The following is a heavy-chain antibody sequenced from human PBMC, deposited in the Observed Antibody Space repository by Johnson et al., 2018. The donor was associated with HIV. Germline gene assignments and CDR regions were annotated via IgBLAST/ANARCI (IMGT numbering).Heavy chain of an antibody. CDR3: ARAPGAVTNPGTGSNDAVDI. Sequence: VQLVESGGGVVQPGRSLRLSCAASGFTFSSYALHWVRQAPGKGLEWVAVISYDGRNKYYADSVKGRFTISRYNPNNMMYLQMNSLIAEDTAVYYCARAPGAVTNPGTGSNDAVDIWGQGKMVTVSS. J-gene: IGHJ3*02. V-gene: IGHV3-30*04. CDR2: ISYDGRNK. CDR1: GFTFSSYA. D-gene: IGHD1-1*01.